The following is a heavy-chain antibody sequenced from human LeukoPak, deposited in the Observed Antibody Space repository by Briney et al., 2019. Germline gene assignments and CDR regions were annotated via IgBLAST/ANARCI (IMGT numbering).Heavy chain of an antibody. CDR1: GFTFSSYG. CDR3: AREGYRDYYYGMDV. J-gene: IGHJ6*02. V-gene: IGHV3-30*03. D-gene: IGHD1-1*01. Sequence: GGSLRLSCAASGFTFSSYGMHWVRQAPGKGLEWVAVISYDGSNKYYADSVKGRFTISRDNSKNTLYLQMNSLRAGDTAVYYCAREGYRDYYYGMDVWGQGTTVTVSS. CDR2: ISYDGSNK.